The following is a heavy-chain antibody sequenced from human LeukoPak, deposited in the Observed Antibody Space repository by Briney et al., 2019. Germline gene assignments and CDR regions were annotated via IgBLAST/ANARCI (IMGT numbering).Heavy chain of an antibody. J-gene: IGHJ4*02. D-gene: IGHD2-2*01. Sequence: SGGSLRLSCAASGFTFSSYGMHWVRQAPGKGLEWVAVISYDGSNKYYADSVKGRFTISRDNSKNTVYLQMNSLRPEDTAVYYCVKGIAVVPAVADYWGQGTLVTVSS. CDR2: ISYDGSNK. CDR3: VKGIAVVPAVADY. CDR1: GFTFSSYG. V-gene: IGHV3-30*18.